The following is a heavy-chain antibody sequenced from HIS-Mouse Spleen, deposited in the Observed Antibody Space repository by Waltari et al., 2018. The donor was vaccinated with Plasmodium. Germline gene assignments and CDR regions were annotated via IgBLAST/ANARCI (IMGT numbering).Heavy chain of an antibody. CDR1: VFTFRSYW. J-gene: IGHJ2*01. CDR3: ASSWYWYFDL. Sequence: EVQLVESGLGLVQPGGSLRLSCAASVFTFRSYWMSWVRQAPGKGLEWVANIKQDGSEKYYVDSVKGRFTISRDNAKNSLYLQMNSLRAEDTAVYYCASSWYWYFDLWGRGTLVTVSS. CDR2: IKQDGSEK. D-gene: IGHD6-13*01. V-gene: IGHV3-7*01.